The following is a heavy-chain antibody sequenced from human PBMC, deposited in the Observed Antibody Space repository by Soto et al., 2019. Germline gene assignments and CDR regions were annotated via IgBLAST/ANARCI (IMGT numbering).Heavy chain of an antibody. Sequence: PGGSLRLSCAASGFTFSSYGMHWVRQAPGKGLEWVAVIWYDGSNKYYADSVKGRFTISRDNSKNTLYLQMNSLRAEDTAVYYCARGNNWNDGFDYWGQGTLVTVSS. J-gene: IGHJ4*02. V-gene: IGHV3-33*01. CDR1: GFTFSSYG. D-gene: IGHD1-20*01. CDR2: IWYDGSNK. CDR3: ARGNNWNDGFDY.